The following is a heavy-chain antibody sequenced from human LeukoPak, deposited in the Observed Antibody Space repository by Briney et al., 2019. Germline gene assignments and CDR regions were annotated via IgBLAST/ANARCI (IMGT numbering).Heavy chain of an antibody. J-gene: IGHJ4*02. CDR3: ASQPYYFDSSGYYDY. CDR2: INPNTGGT. V-gene: IGHV1-2*02. Sequence: GASVKVSCKASGYTLSGYYMHWVRQAPGQGLEWMGWINPNTGGTNYAQKFQGRVTMTRDTSISTTYMELSRLRSDDTAVYYCASQPYYFDSSGYYDYWGQGTLVTVSS. CDR1: GYTLSGYY. D-gene: IGHD3-22*01.